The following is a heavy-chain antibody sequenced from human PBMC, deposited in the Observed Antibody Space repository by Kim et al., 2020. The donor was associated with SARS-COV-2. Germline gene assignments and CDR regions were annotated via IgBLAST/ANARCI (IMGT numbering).Heavy chain of an antibody. Sequence: GGSLRLSCAASGFTFSDYYMSWIRQAPGKGLEWVSYISSSGSTIYYADSVKGRFTISRDNAKNSPYLQMNSLRAEDTAVYYCARDPGYSGYDSNWFDPWGQGTLVTVSS. D-gene: IGHD5-12*01. J-gene: IGHJ5*02. CDR3: ARDPGYSGYDSNWFDP. CDR1: GFTFSDYY. V-gene: IGHV3-11*01. CDR2: ISSSGSTI.